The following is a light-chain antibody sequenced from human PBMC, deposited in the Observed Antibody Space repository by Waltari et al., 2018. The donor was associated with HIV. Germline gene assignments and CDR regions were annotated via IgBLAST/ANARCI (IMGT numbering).Light chain of an antibody. J-gene: IGLJ3*02. V-gene: IGLV2-14*03. CDR2: DVT. Sequence: QSALTQPASVSGSPGQSITISCTGTSSDVGGYNSVSWYQQHPGKAPKLIIYDVTKRPSGVSNRFSGSKSGNTASLTISGLQAEDEADYYCNSFTSGTTWVFGGGTKLTVL. CDR3: NSFTSGTTWV. CDR1: SSDVGGYNS.